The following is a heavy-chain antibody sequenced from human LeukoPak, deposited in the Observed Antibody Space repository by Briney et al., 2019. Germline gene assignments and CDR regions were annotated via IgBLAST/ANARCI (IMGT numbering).Heavy chain of an antibody. Sequence: SVKVSCKASGGTFSSYAISWVRQAPGQGLEWMGGIIPIFGTANYTQKFQGRVTITADESTSTAYMELSSLRSEDTAVYYCARDASIAARMAYWGQGTLVTVSS. J-gene: IGHJ4*02. CDR2: IIPIFGTA. CDR3: ARDASIAARMAY. CDR1: GGTFSSYA. D-gene: IGHD6-6*01. V-gene: IGHV1-69*13.